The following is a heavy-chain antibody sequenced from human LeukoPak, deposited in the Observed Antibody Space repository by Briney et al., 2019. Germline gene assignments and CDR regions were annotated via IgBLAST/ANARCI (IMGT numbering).Heavy chain of an antibody. Sequence: SETLSLTCTVSGGSISSYYWSWIRQPPGKGLEWIGFIFYSGTTNYNPSLKSRVTISADTSKNQFSLNLSSVTAADTAVYYCASSIAVAGTGFDYWGQGTLVTVSS. CDR3: ASSIAVAGTGFDY. D-gene: IGHD6-19*01. V-gene: IGHV4-59*01. J-gene: IGHJ4*02. CDR1: GGSISSYY. CDR2: IFYSGTT.